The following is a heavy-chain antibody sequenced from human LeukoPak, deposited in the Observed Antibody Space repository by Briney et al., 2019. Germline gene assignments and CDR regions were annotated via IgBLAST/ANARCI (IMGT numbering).Heavy chain of an antibody. D-gene: IGHD5-18*01. J-gene: IGHJ4*02. CDR1: GGSISSSSYY. CDR3: ARLDQRDTPKTYYFDY. CDR2: IYYSGST. Sequence: SETLSLTCTVSGGSISSSSYYWGWIRQPPGKGLEWFGSIYYSGSTYYNPSLKSRVTISVDTSKNQFSLKLSSVTAADTAVYYCARLDQRDTPKTYYFDYWGQGTLVTVSS. V-gene: IGHV4-39*01.